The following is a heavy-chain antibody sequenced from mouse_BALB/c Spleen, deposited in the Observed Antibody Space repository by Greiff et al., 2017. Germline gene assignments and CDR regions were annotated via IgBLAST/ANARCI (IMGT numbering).Heavy chain of an antibody. D-gene: IGHD2-14*01. CDR1: GFSLSTSGMG. V-gene: IGHV8-12*01. CDR3: ARRGGVLNYYAMDY. CDR2: IYWDDDK. J-gene: IGHJ4*01. Sequence: VKLMESGPGILQPSQTLSLTCSFSGFSLSTSGMGVSWIRQPSGKGLEWLAHIYWDDDKRYNPSLKSRLTISKDTSRNQVFLKITSVDTADTATYYCARRGGVLNYYAMDYWGQGTSVTVSS.